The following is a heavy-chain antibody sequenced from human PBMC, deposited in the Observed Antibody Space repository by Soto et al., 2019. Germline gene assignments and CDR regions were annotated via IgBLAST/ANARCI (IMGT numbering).Heavy chain of an antibody. V-gene: IGHV3-21*01. D-gene: IGHD2-8*01. Sequence: EVQLVESGGGLVKPGGSLRLSCAASGFTFSSNSMSWVRQAPGKGLEWVSSISRGGGGIYYADSLNGRFTISRDNTKNSLYLQMNSLRAEDTAVYYCARRYCTNGVCPFDSWGQGTLVTVSS. J-gene: IGHJ4*02. CDR2: ISRGGGGI. CDR3: ARRYCTNGVCPFDS. CDR1: GFTFSSNS.